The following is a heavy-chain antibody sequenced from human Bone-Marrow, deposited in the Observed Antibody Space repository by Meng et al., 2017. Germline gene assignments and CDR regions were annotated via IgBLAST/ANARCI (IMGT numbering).Heavy chain of an antibody. Sequence: QVQLQESGPGLVKPSGTLSLPCAVSGGSISSSNWWNWVRQPPGKGLEWIGEMYHSGTTSYNPSLKSRSTISVDKSKNQFSLKLSSVTAADTAVYYCARRRDRYGWFDPWGQGTLVTVSS. CDR1: GGSISSSNW. J-gene: IGHJ5*02. V-gene: IGHV4-4*02. D-gene: IGHD5-24*01. CDR2: MYHSGTT. CDR3: ARRRDRYGWFDP.